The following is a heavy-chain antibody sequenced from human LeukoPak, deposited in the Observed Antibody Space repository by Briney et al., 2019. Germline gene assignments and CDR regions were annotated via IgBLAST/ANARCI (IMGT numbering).Heavy chain of an antibody. CDR1: GYTFTSYG. J-gene: IGHJ6*03. Sequence: ASVKVSCKASGYTFTSYGISWVRQAPGQGLEWMGWISAYNGNTNYTQKLQGRVTMTTDTSTSTAYMKLRSLTSDDTAVYYCARGVVAATAYYYYYMDVWGKGTTVTVSS. CDR3: ARGVVAATAYYYYYMDV. CDR2: ISAYNGNT. D-gene: IGHD2-15*01. V-gene: IGHV1-18*01.